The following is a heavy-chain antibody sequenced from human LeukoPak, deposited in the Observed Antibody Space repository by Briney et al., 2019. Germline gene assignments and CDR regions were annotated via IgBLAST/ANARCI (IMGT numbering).Heavy chain of an antibody. CDR1: GFTVSSNY. CDR2: LYSGGRT. J-gene: IGHJ4*02. Sequence: GSLGLSCVASGFTVSSNYMSWVRQAPGKGLDWVSSLYSGGRTDYADSVRGRFTISRDNSKNTLYLQMKSLRAEDTAVYYCARGFSSSWYSTAGRPEQLDYWGQGTLVTVSS. D-gene: IGHD6-13*01. CDR3: ARGFSSSWYSTAGRPEQLDY. V-gene: IGHV3-66*01.